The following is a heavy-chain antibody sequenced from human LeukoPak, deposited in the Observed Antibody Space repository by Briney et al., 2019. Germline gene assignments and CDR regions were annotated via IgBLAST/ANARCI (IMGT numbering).Heavy chain of an antibody. D-gene: IGHD6-13*01. V-gene: IGHV3-21*01. CDR3: AGSVTPGIAAAGSDAFDI. CDR2: ISSSSSYI. Sequence: GGSLRLSCAASGFTFSSYNMNWVRQAPGKGLEWVSSISSSSSYIYYADSVKGRFTISRDNAKNSLYLQMNSLRAEDTAVYYCAGSVTPGIAAAGSDAFDIWGQGTMVTVSS. CDR1: GFTFSSYN. J-gene: IGHJ3*02.